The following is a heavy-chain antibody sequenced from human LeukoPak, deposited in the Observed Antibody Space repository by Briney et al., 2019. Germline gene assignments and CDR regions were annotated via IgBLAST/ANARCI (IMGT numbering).Heavy chain of an antibody. CDR2: IIPILGIA. J-gene: IGHJ4*02. CDR1: GYTFTSYD. CDR3: ARVLDTAVELFDY. V-gene: IGHV1-69*04. Sequence: GASVKVSCKASGYTFTSYDINWVRQAPRQGLEWMGRIIPILGIANYAQKFQGRVTITADKSTSTAYMELSSLRSEDTAVYYCARVLDTAVELFDYWGQGTLVTVSS. D-gene: IGHD5-18*01.